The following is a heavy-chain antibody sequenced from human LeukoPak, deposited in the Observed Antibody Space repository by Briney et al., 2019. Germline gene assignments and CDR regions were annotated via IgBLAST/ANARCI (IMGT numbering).Heavy chain of an antibody. J-gene: IGHJ4*02. CDR2: IIPIFGIA. CDR1: GGTFSSYA. V-gene: IGHV1-69*04. CDR3: ARGTYDSSGYYYGEIRFDY. Sequence: SVKVSCKASGGTFSSYAISWVRQAPGQGLEWMGRIIPIFGIANYAQRFQGRVTITADKSTSTAYMELSSLRSEDTAVYYCARGTYDSSGYYYGEIRFDYWGQGTLVTVSS. D-gene: IGHD3-22*01.